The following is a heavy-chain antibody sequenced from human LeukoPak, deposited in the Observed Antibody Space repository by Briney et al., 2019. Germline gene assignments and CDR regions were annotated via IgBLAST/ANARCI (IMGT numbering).Heavy chain of an antibody. CDR1: GGSISSGDYY. Sequence: PSQTLSLTCTVSGGSISSGDYYWGWIRQPPGKGLEWIGYIYYSGSTYYNPSLKSRVTISVDTSKNQFSLKLSSVTAADTAVYYCARNSIGLGTSDYWGQGTLVTVSS. J-gene: IGHJ4*02. CDR2: IYYSGST. V-gene: IGHV4-30-4*08. CDR3: ARNSIGLGTSDY. D-gene: IGHD2/OR15-2a*01.